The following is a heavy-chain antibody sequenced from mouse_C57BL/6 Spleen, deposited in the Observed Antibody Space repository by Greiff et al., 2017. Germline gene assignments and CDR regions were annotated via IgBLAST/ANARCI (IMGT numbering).Heavy chain of an antibody. V-gene: IGHV5-16*01. CDR2: INYDGSST. J-gene: IGHJ4*01. D-gene: IGHD2-3*01. CDR3: ARDTGIYDGYYYAMDY. Sequence: DVKLVESEGGLVQPGSSMKLSCTASGFTFSAYYMAWVRQVPEKGLEWVAHINYDGSSTYYLASLKSRFIISRDNAKNILYLQMSSLKSEDTATDYCARDTGIYDGYYYAMDYWGQGTSVTVSS. CDR1: GFTFSAYY.